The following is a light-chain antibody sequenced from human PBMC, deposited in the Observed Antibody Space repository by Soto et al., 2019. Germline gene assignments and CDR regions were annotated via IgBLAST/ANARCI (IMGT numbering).Light chain of an antibody. CDR2: DAS. Sequence: DIQMTQSPSTLSSSVGDRVSLTCRASQDIDIFLAWYQQKPGKAPNLLIYDASSLKSGVPARFSGSGSGKEFTLTISRLQPDDFATYYCQQYNTYSTFGQGTRLEI. V-gene: IGKV1-5*01. CDR3: QQYNTYST. CDR1: QDIDIF. J-gene: IGKJ5*01.